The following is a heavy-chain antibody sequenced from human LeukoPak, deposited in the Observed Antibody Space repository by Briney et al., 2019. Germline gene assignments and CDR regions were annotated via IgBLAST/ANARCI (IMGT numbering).Heavy chain of an antibody. CDR3: ARVPEGSSSEWFDP. V-gene: IGHV3-21*01. Sequence: GGSLRLSCAASGFTFSSYSMNWVRQAPGKGLEWVSSISSSSSYIYYADSVKGRFTISRDNAKNSLYLRMNSLRAEDTAVYYCARVPEGSSSEWFDPWGQGTLVTVSS. CDR2: ISSSSSYI. D-gene: IGHD6-6*01. J-gene: IGHJ5*02. CDR1: GFTFSSYS.